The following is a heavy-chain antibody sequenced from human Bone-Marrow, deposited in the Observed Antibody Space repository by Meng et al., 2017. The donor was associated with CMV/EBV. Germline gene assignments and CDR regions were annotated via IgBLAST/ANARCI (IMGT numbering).Heavy chain of an antibody. Sequence: GESLKISCAASGFTFSSYSMNWVRQAPGKGLEWVSSISSSSSYIYYADSEKGRFTISRDNAKNSLYLQMNSLRAEDTAVYYCARGDFYYDFWSGYYTPPLYWGQGTLVTVSS. CDR1: GFTFSSYS. V-gene: IGHV3-21*01. J-gene: IGHJ4*02. D-gene: IGHD3-3*01. CDR3: ARGDFYYDFWSGYYTPPLY. CDR2: ISSSSSYI.